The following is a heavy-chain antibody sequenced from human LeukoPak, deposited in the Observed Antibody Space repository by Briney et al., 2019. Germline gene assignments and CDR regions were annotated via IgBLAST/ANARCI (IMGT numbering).Heavy chain of an antibody. Sequence: GGSLRLSCAASGFTFDDYAMHWVRQAPGKGLEWVSGISWNSGSIGYADSVKGRFTISRDNAKNSLYLQMNSLRVEDTAFYYCVKNIFRGGSGTFYNVGFDYWGQGTLVTVTS. D-gene: IGHD3-10*01. J-gene: IGHJ4*02. CDR2: ISWNSGSI. V-gene: IGHV3-9*01. CDR1: GFTFDDYA. CDR3: VKNIFRGGSGTFYNVGFDY.